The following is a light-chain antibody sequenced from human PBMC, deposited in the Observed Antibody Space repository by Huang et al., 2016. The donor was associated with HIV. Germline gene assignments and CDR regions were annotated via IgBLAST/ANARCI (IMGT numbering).Light chain of an antibody. CDR2: AAS. J-gene: IGKJ2*01. Sequence: DIQMTQSPSSLSASVGDRVTISCRSSQSFSSSLNWYQQRPGKAPKLLIYAASSFQSGVPSRCSGSGSGTDFSLTINSLQPEDFATYYCQQSDSTPYTFGQGTKLEIK. CDR3: QQSDSTPYT. CDR1: QSFSSS. V-gene: IGKV1-39*01.